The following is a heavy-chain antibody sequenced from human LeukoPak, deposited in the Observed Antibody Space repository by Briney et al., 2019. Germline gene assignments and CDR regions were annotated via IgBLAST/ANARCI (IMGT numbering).Heavy chain of an antibody. D-gene: IGHD4-17*01. CDR1: GFTFSSYA. CDR2: ISGSGDST. J-gene: IGHJ6*03. Sequence: GGSLRLSCAASGFTFSSYAMTGVRQAPRKGLECVSLISGSGDSTYFADSVRGRFTISRDNSKNTLYLQLKSLRAEDTAVYYCAKMGGDYNFYYYYMDVWGKGTTVTVSS. CDR3: AKMGGDYNFYYYYMDV. V-gene: IGHV3-23*01.